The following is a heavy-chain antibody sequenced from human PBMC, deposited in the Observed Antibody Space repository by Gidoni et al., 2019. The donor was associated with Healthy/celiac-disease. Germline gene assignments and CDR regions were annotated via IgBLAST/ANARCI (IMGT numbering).Heavy chain of an antibody. V-gene: IGHV3-23*01. D-gene: IGHD2-2*01. J-gene: IGHJ6*02. CDR2: ISGSGGST. CDR1: VFTFSSYA. Sequence: EVQLLESGGGLVQPGGSMRRSCAASVFTFSSYAMSWVRQAPGKGLEWVSAISGSGGSTYYADSVKGRFTISRDNSKNTLYLQMNSLRAEDTAVYYCAKAAVPAAADYYGMDVWGQGTTVTVS. CDR3: AKAAVPAAADYYGMDV.